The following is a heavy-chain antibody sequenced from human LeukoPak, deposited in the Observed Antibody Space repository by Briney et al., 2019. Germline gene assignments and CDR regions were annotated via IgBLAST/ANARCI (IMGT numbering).Heavy chain of an antibody. D-gene: IGHD3-22*01. CDR3: AREGFTMIVVEMSGIFDY. CDR2: IYTSGST. V-gene: IGHV4-61*02. J-gene: IGHJ4*02. CDR1: GGSISSGSYY. Sequence: SETLSLTCTVSGGSISSGSYYWSWIRQPAGKGLEWIGRIYTSGSTNYNPSLKSRVTISVDTSKNQFSLKLSSVTAADTAVYYCAREGFTMIVVEMSGIFDYWGQGTLVTVSS.